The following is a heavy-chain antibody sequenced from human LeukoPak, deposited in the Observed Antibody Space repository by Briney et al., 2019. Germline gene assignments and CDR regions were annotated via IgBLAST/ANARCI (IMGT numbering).Heavy chain of an antibody. Sequence: PGGSLRLSCAASGFTFSSYAMPWVRQAPGKGLEWVAVISYDGSNKYYADSVKGRFTISRDNSKNTLYLQMNSLRAEDTAVYYCARVSYYYDSSGSPDYWGQGTLVTVSS. CDR2: ISYDGSNK. CDR1: GFTFSSYA. D-gene: IGHD3-22*01. CDR3: ARVSYYYDSSGSPDY. V-gene: IGHV3-30*04. J-gene: IGHJ4*02.